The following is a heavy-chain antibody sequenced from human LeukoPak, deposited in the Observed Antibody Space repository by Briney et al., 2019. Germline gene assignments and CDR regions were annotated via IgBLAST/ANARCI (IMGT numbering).Heavy chain of an antibody. CDR2: IYTSGST. J-gene: IGHJ4*02. V-gene: IGHV4-61*02. CDR3: ARGDLAAAGYFDY. Sequence: PSETLSLTRTASGGSISSGSYYWSWLRQPAGKGLEWIGRIYTSGSTNYNPSLKSRVTISVDTSKNQLSLKLSSVTAADTAVYYCARGDLAAAGYFDYWGQGTLVTVSS. D-gene: IGHD6-13*01. CDR1: GGSISSGSYY.